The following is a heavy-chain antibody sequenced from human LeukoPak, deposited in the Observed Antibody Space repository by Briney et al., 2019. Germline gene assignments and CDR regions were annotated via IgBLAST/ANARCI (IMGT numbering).Heavy chain of an antibody. CDR1: GFTFSDYY. D-gene: IGHD1-7*01. CDR3: ARAHNWKYGSFDF. CDR2: ISSSGSTI. Sequence: PGGSLRLSRAASGFTFSDYYMSWIRQAPGKGLEWVSYISSSGSTIYYADSVKGRFTISRDNAKNSLYLQMDSLRAEDTAVYYCARAHNWKYGSFDFWGQGTLVTVSS. J-gene: IGHJ4*02. V-gene: IGHV3-11*04.